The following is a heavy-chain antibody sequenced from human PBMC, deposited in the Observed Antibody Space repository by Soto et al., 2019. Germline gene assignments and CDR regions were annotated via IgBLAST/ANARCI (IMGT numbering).Heavy chain of an antibody. Sequence: QVQLVQSGAEVKKPGASVKVSCKASGYTLTSYYMHWVRQAPGQGLEWMGIINPSGGSTSYAQKCQGRVPLTRDTSTGTVYIELSSLRSEDTAVYYCARELHLDDSSGFFGYWGQGTVVTVSS. CDR3: ARELHLDDSSGFFGY. V-gene: IGHV1-46*01. CDR2: INPSGGST. D-gene: IGHD3-22*01. J-gene: IGHJ4*02. CDR1: GYTLTSYY.